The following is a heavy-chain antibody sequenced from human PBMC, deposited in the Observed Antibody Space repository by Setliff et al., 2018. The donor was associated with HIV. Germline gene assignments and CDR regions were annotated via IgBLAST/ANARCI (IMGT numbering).Heavy chain of an antibody. CDR2: LNPSGDST. V-gene: IGHV1-46*01. J-gene: IGHJ5*02. CDR3: ARRGRFMGWFDP. Sequence: ASVMVSCKASGYTFTSYYVHWVRQAPGQGLEWMGILNPSGDSTAYAQKCQGRVTMSRDTSTSTVYMELSRLRSDDTAVYYCARRGRFMGWFDPWGQGSLVTVSS. CDR1: GYTFTSYY. D-gene: IGHD3-3*01.